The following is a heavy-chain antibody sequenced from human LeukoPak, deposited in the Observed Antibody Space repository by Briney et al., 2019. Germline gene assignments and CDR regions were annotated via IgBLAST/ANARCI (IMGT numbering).Heavy chain of an antibody. CDR3: ARVPEEGYCSGGSCYTIPGY. D-gene: IGHD2-15*01. V-gene: IGHV7-4-1*02. Sequence: GASVKVSCKASGYTFTSYAMNWVRQAPGQGLEWMGWINTNTGNPTYAQGFTGRFVFSLDTSVSTAYLQISSLKAEDTAVYYCARVPEEGYCSGGSCYTIPGYWGQGTLVTVSS. CDR2: INTNTGNP. J-gene: IGHJ4*02. CDR1: GYTFTSYA.